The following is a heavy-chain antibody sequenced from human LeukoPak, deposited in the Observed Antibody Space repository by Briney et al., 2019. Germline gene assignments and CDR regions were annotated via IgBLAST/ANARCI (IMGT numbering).Heavy chain of an antibody. CDR2: IYYSGRT. J-gene: IGHJ5*02. D-gene: IGHD2-2*01. CDR3: ASRLGYCSSTSCYNWFDP. CDR1: GGSISSSSYY. Sequence: TSETLSLPCTVTGGSISSSSYYWGWIRQPPGKELEWIGSIYYSGRTYYNPSLQSRVTISVDTSKNHFSLKLSSVTAADTAVYYCASRLGYCSSTSCYNWFDPWGQGTLVTVSS. V-gene: IGHV4-39*02.